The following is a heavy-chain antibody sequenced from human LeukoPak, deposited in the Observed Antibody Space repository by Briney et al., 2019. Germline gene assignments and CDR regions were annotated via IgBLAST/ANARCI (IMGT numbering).Heavy chain of an antibody. CDR2: IYYSGST. CDR1: GGSISSGGYY. J-gene: IGHJ4*02. CDR3: ARDRGDGYNSGYFEY. V-gene: IGHV4-31*03. D-gene: IGHD5-24*01. Sequence: SETLSLTCTVSGGSISSGGYYWSWIRQHPGKGLEWIGNIYYSGSTYYNPSLKSRVTISVDTSKNQFSLKLSSVTAADTAVYYCARDRGDGYNSGYFEYWGQGTLVTVSS.